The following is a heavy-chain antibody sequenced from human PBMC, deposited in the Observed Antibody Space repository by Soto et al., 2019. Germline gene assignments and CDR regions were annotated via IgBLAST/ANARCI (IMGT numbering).Heavy chain of an antibody. Sequence: EVQLLESGGGLVQPGGSLRLSCAASGFTFSSYAMRWVRQAPGKGLEWVSAISCSGGSTYYADSVKGRFTISRDNSKNTLYLQMNSLRAEDTAVYYCSGYCSSTSCQGGYWYCDLWGRGTLVTVSS. J-gene: IGHJ2*01. CDR2: ISCSGGST. D-gene: IGHD2-2*01. CDR1: GFTFSSYA. V-gene: IGHV3-23*01. CDR3: SGYCSSTSCQGGYWYCDL.